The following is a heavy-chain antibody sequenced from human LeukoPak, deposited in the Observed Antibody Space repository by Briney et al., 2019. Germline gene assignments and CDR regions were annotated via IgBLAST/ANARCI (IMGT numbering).Heavy chain of an antibody. J-gene: IGHJ4*02. V-gene: IGHV3-21*01. CDR3: ASGTTIAAHPLGY. D-gene: IGHD6-6*01. CDR1: GFTFSSYS. Sequence: GGSLRLSCAASGFTFSSYSMNWVRQAPGKGLEWVSSISSSSSYIYYADSVKGRFTISRDNAKNSLYLQMNSLRAEDTAVYYCASGTTIAAHPLGYWGQGTLVTVSS. CDR2: ISSSSSYI.